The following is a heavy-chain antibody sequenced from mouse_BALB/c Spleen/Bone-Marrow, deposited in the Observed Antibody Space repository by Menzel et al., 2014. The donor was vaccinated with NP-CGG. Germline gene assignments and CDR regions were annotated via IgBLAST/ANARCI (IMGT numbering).Heavy chain of an antibody. D-gene: IGHD1-1*01. CDR3: ARLGYYGMMAY. V-gene: IGHV4-1*02. CDR1: GFDFSRYW. J-gene: IGHJ4*01. Sequence: EVQLVESGGGLVQPGGSLKLSCAASGFDFSRYWMGWVRQAPGRGLKWIGEINPDSSTINYTPSLKDKFIISRDNAKNALYLQMSKVRSEDTALYYYARLGYYGMMAYWGQGTSVTVSS. CDR2: INPDSSTI.